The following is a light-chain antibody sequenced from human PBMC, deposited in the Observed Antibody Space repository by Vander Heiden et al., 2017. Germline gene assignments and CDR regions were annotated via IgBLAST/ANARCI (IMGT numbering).Light chain of an antibody. J-gene: IGKJ2*01. Sequence: DIVMTQSPDPLAVSLGERATINCKSSQSVLYSSNNKNYLAWYQQKPGQPPKLLIYWASTRESGVPDRFSGSGSGTDFTLTISSLQAEDVAVYYCQQDDSTPHTFGQGTKVXIK. CDR1: QSVLYSSNNKNY. CDR3: QQDDSTPHT. CDR2: WAS. V-gene: IGKV4-1*01.